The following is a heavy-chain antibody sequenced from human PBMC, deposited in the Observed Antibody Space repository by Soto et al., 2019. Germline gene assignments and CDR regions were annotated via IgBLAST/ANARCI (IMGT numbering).Heavy chain of an antibody. J-gene: IGHJ6*02. V-gene: IGHV3-7*01. CDR2: IKQDGSEK. CDR1: GFTFSSYW. Sequence: HPGGSLRLSCAASGFTFSSYWMSWVRQAPGKGLEWVANIKQDGSEKYYVDSVKGRFTISRDNAKNSLYLQMNSLRAEDTAVYYCARDQHYLPYSSSWTYYYYGMDVWGQGTTVTVSS. D-gene: IGHD6-13*01. CDR3: ARDQHYLPYSSSWTYYYYGMDV.